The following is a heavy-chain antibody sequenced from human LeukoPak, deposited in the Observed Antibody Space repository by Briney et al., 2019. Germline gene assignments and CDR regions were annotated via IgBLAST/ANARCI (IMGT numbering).Heavy chain of an antibody. V-gene: IGHV1-2*02. CDR1: GYTFTVYY. Sequence: APVTVSCKASGYTFTVYYMHWVRQAPGQGREWMGWINPNSGGTNYAQKFQGRVTMTRDTSISTAYMELSRLRSDDTAVYYCAAEMYQLLYEAFDYWGQGTLVTVSS. CDR2: INPNSGGT. J-gene: IGHJ4*02. D-gene: IGHD2-2*02. CDR3: AAEMYQLLYEAFDY.